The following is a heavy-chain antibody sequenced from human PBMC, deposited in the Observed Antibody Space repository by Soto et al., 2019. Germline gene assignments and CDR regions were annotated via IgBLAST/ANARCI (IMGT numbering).Heavy chain of an antibody. V-gene: IGHV1-18*01. D-gene: IGHD3-10*01. CDR1: GYTFTSYG. CDR2: ISAYNGNT. Sequence: ASVKVSCKASGYTFTSYGISWVRQAPGQGLEWMGWISAYNGNTNYAQKLQGRVTMTTDTSTSTAYMELRSLRSDDTAVYYCARGASPYGSGSTSGRHYHYYYMVFWGKGTTVTVFS. J-gene: IGHJ6*03. CDR3: ARGASPYGSGSTSGRHYHYYYMVF.